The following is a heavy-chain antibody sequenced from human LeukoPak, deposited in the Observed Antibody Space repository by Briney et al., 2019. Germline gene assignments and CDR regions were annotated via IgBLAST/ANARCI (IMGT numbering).Heavy chain of an antibody. CDR2: IRYDGSEK. CDR3: ATTYYYDGSGYYFMPPFDY. J-gene: IGHJ4*02. V-gene: IGHV3-30*02. CDR1: GFSFSATD. D-gene: IGHD3-22*01. Sequence: GGSLRLSCAASGFSFSATDMHWVRQAPGKGLEWVTFIRYDGSEKYYADSVEGRFTISRDNSNNTLFLQMSGLRVEDTAVYYCATTYYYDGSGYYFMPPFDYWGQGTPVTVSS.